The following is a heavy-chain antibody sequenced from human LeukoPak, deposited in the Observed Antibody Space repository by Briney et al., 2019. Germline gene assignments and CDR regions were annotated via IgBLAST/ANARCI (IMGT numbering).Heavy chain of an antibody. CDR2: ISAYNGNT. Sequence: ASVKVSCKPSGYTFTSYGISWVRQAPGQGLEWMGWISAYNGNTNYAQKLQGRVTMTTDTSTSTAYMELRRLRSDDTAVYYCARDSKWVRDYYYYYGMDVWGQGTTVTVSS. V-gene: IGHV1-18*01. J-gene: IGHJ6*02. CDR3: ARDSKWVRDYYYYYGMDV. D-gene: IGHD5-12*01. CDR1: GYTFTSYG.